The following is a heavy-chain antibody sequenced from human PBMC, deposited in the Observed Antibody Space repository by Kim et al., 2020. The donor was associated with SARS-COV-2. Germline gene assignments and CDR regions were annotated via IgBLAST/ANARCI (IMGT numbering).Heavy chain of an antibody. CDR1: GYTFTSYA. Sequence: ASVKVSCKASGYTFTSYAMNWVRQAPGQGLEWMGWINTNTGNPTYAQGFTGRFVFSLDTSVSTAYLQISSLKAEDTAVYYCARSPFFYYYGSGSPPDVWGQGTTVTVSS. CDR2: INTNTGNP. J-gene: IGHJ6*02. D-gene: IGHD3-10*01. CDR3: ARSPFFYYYGSGSPPDV. V-gene: IGHV7-4-1*02.